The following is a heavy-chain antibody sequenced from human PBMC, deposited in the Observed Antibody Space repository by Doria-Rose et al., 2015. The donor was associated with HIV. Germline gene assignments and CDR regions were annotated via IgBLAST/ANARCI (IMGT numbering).Heavy chain of an antibody. CDR1: GVSLSSPGMG. CDR2: IFSDDER. Sequence: QVQLVQSGPVLVKPAETLTLTCTVSGVSLSSPGMGVSWIRQPPGNALEWLANIFSDDERSYKTSLKSRLTISRGTYKSQVVLPMTDMDAVDTATYYCARIKSSRWYHKYYFDFWGQGTLVIVSA. V-gene: IGHV2-26*01. CDR3: ARIKSSRWYHKYYFDF. J-gene: IGHJ4*02. D-gene: IGHD6-13*01.